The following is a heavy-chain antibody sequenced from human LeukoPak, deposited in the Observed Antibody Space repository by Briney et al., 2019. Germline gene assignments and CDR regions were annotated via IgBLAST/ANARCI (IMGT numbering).Heavy chain of an antibody. V-gene: IGHV1-69*06. CDR1: GGTFSSYA. D-gene: IGHD2-21*02. CDR2: IIPIFGTA. J-gene: IGHJ6*03. Sequence: ASVKVSCKASGGTFSSYAISWVRQAPGQGLEWMGGIIPIFGTANYAQKFQGRVTITADKSTSTAYMELSSLRSEDTAVYYCARTEWDCGGDCYSARGLGYYYYYYMDVWGKGTTVTVSS. CDR3: ARTEWDCGGDCYSARGLGYYYYYYMDV.